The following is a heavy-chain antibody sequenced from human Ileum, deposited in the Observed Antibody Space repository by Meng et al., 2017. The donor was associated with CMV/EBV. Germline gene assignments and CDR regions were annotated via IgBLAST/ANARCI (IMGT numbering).Heavy chain of an antibody. Sequence: QVQLQNSVPGLVKTSQTLLLTCAISGDSVSSTTVTWNWIRQSPSRGLEWLGRTYYRSKWFNDYALSVRGRITINPDISKNQLSLQLNSVTPEDTAVYYCVRLTGNSWLDYWGRGTLVTVSS. D-gene: IGHD6-13*01. CDR1: GDSVSSTTVT. J-gene: IGHJ4*02. CDR2: TYYRSKWFN. CDR3: VRLTGNSWLDY. V-gene: IGHV6-1*01.